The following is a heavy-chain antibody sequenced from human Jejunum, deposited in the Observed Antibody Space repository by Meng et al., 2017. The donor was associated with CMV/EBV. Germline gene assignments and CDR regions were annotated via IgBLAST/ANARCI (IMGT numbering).Heavy chain of an antibody. CDR3: AKHSSGYYNGGVDY. J-gene: IGHJ4*02. CDR1: GFTFNKYV. CDR2: ISVSGGST. D-gene: IGHD3-3*01. V-gene: IGHV3-23*01. Sequence: ASGFTFNKYVMGWVRQTPEKGLEWLSSISVSGGSTWDADSVKGRFTISRDNSKNTIYLQMNSLTAEDTAVYYCAKHSSGYYNGGVDYWGQGTLVTVSS.